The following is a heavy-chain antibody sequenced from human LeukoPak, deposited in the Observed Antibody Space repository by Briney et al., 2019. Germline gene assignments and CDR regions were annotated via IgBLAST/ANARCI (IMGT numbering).Heavy chain of an antibody. CDR3: ARHGDYYGSGSRY. CDR2: INHSGST. CDR1: GGSFSGYY. D-gene: IGHD3-10*01. V-gene: IGHV4-34*01. J-gene: IGHJ4*02. Sequence: SETLSLTCAVYGGSFSGYYWSWIRQPPGKGLEWIGEINHSGSTNCNPSLKSRVTISVDTSKNQFSLKLSSVTAADTAVYYCARHGDYYGSGSRYWGQGTLVTVSS.